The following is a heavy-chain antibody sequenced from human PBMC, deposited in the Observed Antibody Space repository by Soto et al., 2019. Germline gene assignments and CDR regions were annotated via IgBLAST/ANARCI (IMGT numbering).Heavy chain of an antibody. Sequence: PSETLSLTCTVSGGSISSYYWSWIRQPPGKGLEWIGYIYYSGSTNYNPSLKSRVTISVDTSKNQFSLKLSSVTAADTAVYYCARNSNNWNYIGWFDPWGQGTLVTVSS. D-gene: IGHD1-7*01. CDR1: GGSISSYY. CDR2: IYYSGST. CDR3: ARNSNNWNYIGWFDP. V-gene: IGHV4-59*01. J-gene: IGHJ5*02.